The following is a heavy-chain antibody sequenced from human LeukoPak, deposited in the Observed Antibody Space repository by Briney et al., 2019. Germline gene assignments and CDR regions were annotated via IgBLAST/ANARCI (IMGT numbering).Heavy chain of an antibody. V-gene: IGHV3-64*04. CDR3: ARDVYDSSGHYYFDY. CDR1: GFIFSPYA. CDR2: ISSEGKTT. D-gene: IGHD3-22*01. Sequence: GGSLRLSCSASGFIFSPYAMHWVRQAPGKGLEYVSSISSEGKTTYYADSVKGRFTISRDNSKNTLYLQMNSLRAEDTAVYYCARDVYDSSGHYYFDYWGQGTLVTVSS. J-gene: IGHJ4*02.